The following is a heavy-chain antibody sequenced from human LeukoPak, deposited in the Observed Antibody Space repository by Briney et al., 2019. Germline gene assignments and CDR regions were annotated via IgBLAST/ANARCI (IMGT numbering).Heavy chain of an antibody. J-gene: IGHJ3*02. CDR1: GFTLSSYE. V-gene: IGHV3-48*03. D-gene: IGHD1-26*01. Sequence: PGGSLRLSCAASGFTLSSYEMNWVRQAPGKGLEWVSYISSSVSTIYYADSVKGRFTISRDNAKNSLYLQMNRLRAENTAVYYCARATRGADAFAIWGQGTMVTVSS. CDR2: ISSSVSTI. CDR3: ARATRGADAFAI.